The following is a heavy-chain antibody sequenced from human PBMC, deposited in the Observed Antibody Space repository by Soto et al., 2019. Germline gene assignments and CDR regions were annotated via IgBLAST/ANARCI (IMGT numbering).Heavy chain of an antibody. V-gene: IGHV3-11*04. CDR1: GFTFTDYY. J-gene: IGHJ4*02. CDR3: AKPPYHLDY. CDR2: ISSSGSTI. Sequence: GGSLRHSCVASGFTFTDYYMSWIRQAPGKGLEWVSYISSSGSTIYYADSVKGRFTISRDNAKNTLYLQMNSLRAEDTAVYYCAKPPYHLDYRGQGSLVTGSS.